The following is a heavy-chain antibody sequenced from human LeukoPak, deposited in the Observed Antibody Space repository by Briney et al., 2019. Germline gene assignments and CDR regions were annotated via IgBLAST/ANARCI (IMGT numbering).Heavy chain of an antibody. Sequence: ASVKVSCKASGYTFTGYYMHWVRQAPGQGLEWMGWINPNSGGTNYAQKFQGRVTMTRDTSISTAYMELSRLRSDDTAVYYCARGSTTSIAAAGPHVTTYYYYGMDVWGQGTTVTVSS. V-gene: IGHV1-2*02. D-gene: IGHD6-13*01. CDR2: INPNSGGT. CDR1: GYTFTGYY. J-gene: IGHJ6*02. CDR3: ARGSTTSIAAAGPHVTTYYYYGMDV.